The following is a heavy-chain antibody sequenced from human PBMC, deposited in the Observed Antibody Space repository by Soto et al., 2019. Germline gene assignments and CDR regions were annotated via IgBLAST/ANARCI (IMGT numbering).Heavy chain of an antibody. D-gene: IGHD6-13*01. CDR3: AREPPRATAGLNYFDP. CDR1: GYTFINFG. CDR2: ISPFNGHT. V-gene: IGHV1-18*01. J-gene: IGHJ5*02. Sequence: QVPLVQSGTEVKKPGASVKVSCKTSGYTFINFGIGWVRQAPGQGLEWMGWISPFNGHTHYAQKFQGRVSLTTGTSTSTAFLELRSLTYADTAVYYCAREPPRATAGLNYFDPWGQGTLVTVSS.